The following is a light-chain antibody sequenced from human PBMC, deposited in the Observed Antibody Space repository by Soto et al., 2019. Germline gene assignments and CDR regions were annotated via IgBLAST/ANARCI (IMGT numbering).Light chain of an antibody. J-gene: IGKJ2*01. CDR2: GAS. V-gene: IGKV3-20*01. CDR3: QQYGGSPYT. Sequence: EIVLTQSPGTLSLSPGERATLSCRASQSVRSNYLAWYQQKPGQAPRLLIYGASSRATGIPDRFSGTVSGTDFTLTISRLEPEDFVVYYCQQYGGSPYTFGQGTKLEIK. CDR1: QSVRSNY.